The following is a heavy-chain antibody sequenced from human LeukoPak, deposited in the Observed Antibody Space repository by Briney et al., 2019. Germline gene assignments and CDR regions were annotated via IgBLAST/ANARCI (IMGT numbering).Heavy chain of an antibody. CDR1: GFTFNSAW. CDR3: TTELDVRPNHY. CDR2: IKRKSDGGTT. V-gene: IGHV3-15*01. D-gene: IGHD1-14*01. Sequence: GGSLRLSCAASGFTFNSAWMSWVRQAPGKGLEWVGRIKRKSDGGTTDYAAPVKGRFTISRDESKNTLYLQMNSLKSEDTAVYYCTTELDVRPNHYWGQGTLVTVSS. J-gene: IGHJ4*02.